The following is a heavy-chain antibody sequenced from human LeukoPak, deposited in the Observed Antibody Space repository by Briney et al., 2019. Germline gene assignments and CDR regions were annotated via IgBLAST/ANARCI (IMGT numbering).Heavy chain of an antibody. CDR1: GYTFNNYY. J-gene: IGHJ4*02. Sequence: ASVKVSCKASGYTFNNYYIHWVRQAPGQGLEWMGWINPNSGGTNYAQKFQGRVTMTRDTSISTAYMELSRLRSDDTAVYYCAREYSSGWNDYWGQGTLVTVSS. D-gene: IGHD6-19*01. CDR2: INPNSGGT. CDR3: AREYSSGWNDY. V-gene: IGHV1-2*02.